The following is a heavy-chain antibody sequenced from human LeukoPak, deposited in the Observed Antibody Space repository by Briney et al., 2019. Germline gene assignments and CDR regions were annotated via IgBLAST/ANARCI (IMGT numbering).Heavy chain of an antibody. CDR1: GGTFSSYA. D-gene: IGHD3-3*01. Sequence: ASVKVSCKASGGTFSSYAISWVRQAPGQGLEWMGGIIPIFGTANYAQKFQGRVTMTRDTSTSTVYMELSSLRSEDTAVYYCVSSPLRFPFDPWGQGTLVTVSS. V-gene: IGHV1-69*05. CDR3: VSSPLRFPFDP. J-gene: IGHJ5*02. CDR2: IIPIFGTA.